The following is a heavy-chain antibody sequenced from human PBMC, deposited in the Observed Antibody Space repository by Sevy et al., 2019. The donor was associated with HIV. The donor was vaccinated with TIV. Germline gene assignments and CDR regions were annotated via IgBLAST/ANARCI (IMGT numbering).Heavy chain of an antibody. D-gene: IGHD3-10*01. J-gene: IGHJ4*02. Sequence: GGSLRLSCAASGFTFSSYAMSWVRQAPGKGLEWVSAISGSGGSTCYADSVKGRFTISRDNSKNTLYLQMNSLRAEDTAVYYCAKGNKYGDYFDYWGQGTLVTVSS. V-gene: IGHV3-23*01. CDR1: GFTFSSYA. CDR3: AKGNKYGDYFDY. CDR2: ISGSGGST.